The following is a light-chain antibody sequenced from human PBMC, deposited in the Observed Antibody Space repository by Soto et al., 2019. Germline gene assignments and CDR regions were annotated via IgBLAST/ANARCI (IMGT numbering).Light chain of an antibody. CDR1: QSVSSN. CDR3: QQYSNWPPT. V-gene: IGKV3-15*01. J-gene: IGKJ5*01. Sequence: EIVMTQSPATLSVSPGERATFSCRASQSVSSNLAWYQQKPGQAPRLLIYGASTKATGIPARFSGSRSGTEFTLTISSLQSEDFAVYYCQQYSNWPPTFGQGTRLEIK. CDR2: GAS.